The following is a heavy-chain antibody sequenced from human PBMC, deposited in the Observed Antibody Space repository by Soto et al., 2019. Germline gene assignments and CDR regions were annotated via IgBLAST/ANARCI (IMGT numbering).Heavy chain of an antibody. CDR2: IYYSGTA. D-gene: IGHD5-12*01. CDR1: GDSISSGRYY. V-gene: IGHV4-30-4*01. Sequence: PSETLSLTCNVSGDSISSGRYYWSCIRQHPEKGLEWIGYIYYSGTAQYSPSFKSRVTISVDTSKNQFSLKLSSVTAADTAVYYCARGGGGRTDGYNNTIHYYGMDVWGQGTTVT. CDR3: ARGGGGRTDGYNNTIHYYGMDV. J-gene: IGHJ6*02.